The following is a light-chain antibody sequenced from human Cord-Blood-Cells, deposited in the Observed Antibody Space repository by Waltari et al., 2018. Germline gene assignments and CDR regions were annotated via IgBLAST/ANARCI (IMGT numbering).Light chain of an antibody. CDR1: QSVSSSY. V-gene: IGKV3-20*01. CDR2: GAS. CDR3: QQYGSSFT. J-gene: IGKJ3*01. Sequence: EIGLTQSPGTLSLSPGEIATLSCRASQSVSSSYLAWYQQKPGQAPRLLIYGASSRATGIPDRFSGSASGTDFTLTISRLESEEFSVYDCQQYGSSFTFGPGTKVDIK.